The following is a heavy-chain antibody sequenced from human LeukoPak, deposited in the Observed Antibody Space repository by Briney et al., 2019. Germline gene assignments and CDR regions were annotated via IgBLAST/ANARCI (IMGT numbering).Heavy chain of an antibody. V-gene: IGHV3-23*01. J-gene: IGHJ5*01. D-gene: IGHD6-19*01. CDR3: AKPISGGLAVTADWFHP. CDR1: GFALNVYA. Sequence: GGSLRLSCAPSGFALNVYAMSWLRQPPGKGLEWVSTINASSGTTSYAASVGGRFSISRDNSKSTLYLQLSTLRADDTATYYCAKPISGGLAVTADWFHPWGQGALVVVSS. CDR2: INASSGTT.